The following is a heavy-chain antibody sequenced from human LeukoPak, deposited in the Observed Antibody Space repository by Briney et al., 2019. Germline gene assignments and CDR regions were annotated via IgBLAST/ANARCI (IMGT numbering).Heavy chain of an antibody. Sequence: GGSLRLSCAASGFTFSSYAMSWVRQAPGKGLEWVSAISGSGGSTYYADSVKGRFTISRDNSKTTLFLQMNSLRAEDTAVYFCAKDLHDYGNYVGWFDSWGQGTLVTVSS. V-gene: IGHV3-23*01. CDR1: GFTFSSYA. J-gene: IGHJ5*01. D-gene: IGHD4-11*01. CDR3: AKDLHDYGNYVGWFDS. CDR2: ISGSGGST.